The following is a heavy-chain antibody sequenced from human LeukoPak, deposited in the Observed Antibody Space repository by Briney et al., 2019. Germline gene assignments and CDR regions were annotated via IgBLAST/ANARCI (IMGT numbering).Heavy chain of an antibody. V-gene: IGHV3-30*18. CDR2: ISYDGTYK. CDR1: GFTFSSYS. CDR3: AKAGRESLRYFDWLWDY. Sequence: GGSLRLSCAASGFTFSSYSMHWVRQAPGKGLEWVAVISYDGTYKYYADSVKGRFTISRDNSKNTLYLQMNSLRAEDTAVYYCAKAGRESLRYFDWLWDYWGQGTLVTVSS. D-gene: IGHD3-9*01. J-gene: IGHJ4*02.